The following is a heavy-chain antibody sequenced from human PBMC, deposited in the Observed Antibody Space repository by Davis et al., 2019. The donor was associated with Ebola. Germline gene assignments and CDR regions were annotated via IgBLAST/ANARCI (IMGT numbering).Heavy chain of an antibody. CDR2: IYYSGST. D-gene: IGHD1-26*01. Sequence: GSLRLSCSVSGGSISSYYWSWIRRPPGKGLEWIGYIYYSGSTNYNPSLRSRVTISVDTSKNQFSLKLSSVTAADTAVYYCAVGKSGSYFGAFDIWGQGTMVTVSS. CDR3: AVGKSGSYFGAFDI. CDR1: GGSISSYY. V-gene: IGHV4-59*01. J-gene: IGHJ3*02.